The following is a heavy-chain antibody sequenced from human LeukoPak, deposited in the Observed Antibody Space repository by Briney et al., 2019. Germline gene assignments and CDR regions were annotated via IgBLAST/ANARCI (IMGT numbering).Heavy chain of an antibody. CDR1: GFTFYDYA. Sequence: PGRSLRLSCAPSGFTFYDYAMYWVRQDPGKGLEWVSGISWNSGSIVYADSVKGRFTISRDNAKNSLYLQMNSLRVEDTALYYCARGNLDLRAFDIWGQGTMVTVSS. D-gene: IGHD3-3*01. CDR3: ARGNLDLRAFDI. J-gene: IGHJ3*02. V-gene: IGHV3-9*01. CDR2: ISWNSGSI.